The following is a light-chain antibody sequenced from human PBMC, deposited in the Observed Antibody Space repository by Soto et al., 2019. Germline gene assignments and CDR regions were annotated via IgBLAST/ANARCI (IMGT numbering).Light chain of an antibody. V-gene: IGLV7-46*01. CDR1: TGAVTSGHF. CDR2: DTI. J-gene: IGLJ3*02. CDR3: LLVYSDTWV. Sequence: QAVVTQEPSLTVSPGGTVTLTCASSTGAVTSGHFSYWFQQRPGRAPTTLIYDTINRHSWTPARFSGSLLGGKAALTLSGEQPEDEAEYYCLLVYSDTWVFGGGTKLTVL.